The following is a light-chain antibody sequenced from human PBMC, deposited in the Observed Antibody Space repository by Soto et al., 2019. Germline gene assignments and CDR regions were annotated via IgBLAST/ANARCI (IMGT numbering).Light chain of an antibody. CDR2: DAS. V-gene: IGKV3-15*01. Sequence: EIVLTQSPGTLSLSPGERAIVSCRASQSIGTYLAWYQQKRGQSPRLLIYDASTRATGIPARFSGSGSGTEFTLTINSLQSDDFAIYYCQQYTDWPRTFGQGTKVDI. J-gene: IGKJ1*01. CDR3: QQYTDWPRT. CDR1: QSIGTY.